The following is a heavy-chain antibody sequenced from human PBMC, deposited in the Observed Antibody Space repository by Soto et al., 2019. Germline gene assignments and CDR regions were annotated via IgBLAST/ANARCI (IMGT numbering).Heavy chain of an antibody. CDR3: ARANHFFGYYDLFRNWFDP. D-gene: IGHD3-3*01. CDR1: GGSLRSYY. Sequence: PSETLSPTRTFSGGSLRSYYWSWIRQPPRKGLEWIGYIYYSGSTNYNPSLKSRVTISVDTSKNQFSLKLSSVTAADTAVYYCARANHFFGYYDLFRNWFDPWGQGTLVTVSS. J-gene: IGHJ5*02. CDR2: IYYSGST. V-gene: IGHV4-59*01.